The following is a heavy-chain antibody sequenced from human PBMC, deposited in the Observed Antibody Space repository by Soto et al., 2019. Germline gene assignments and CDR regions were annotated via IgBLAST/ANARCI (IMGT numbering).Heavy chain of an antibody. D-gene: IGHD3-22*01. J-gene: IGHJ4*02. Sequence: NPSETLSLTCTVSGGFIRSGDSYWSWIRQPPGKGLEWIGYIYYSGSTYYNPSLKSRVTISLDTSKNQFSLNLSSVTAADTAVYYCARTHYSDRSGTDYWGQGTLVTVSS. V-gene: IGHV4-30-4*01. CDR2: IYYSGST. CDR1: GGFIRSGDSY. CDR3: ARTHYSDRSGTDY.